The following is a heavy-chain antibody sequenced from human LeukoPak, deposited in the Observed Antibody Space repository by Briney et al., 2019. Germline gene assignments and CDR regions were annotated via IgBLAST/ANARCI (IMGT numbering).Heavy chain of an antibody. D-gene: IGHD5-12*01. J-gene: IGHJ4*02. CDR3: AKDLEIVAMISY. CDR1: GFTFSSYG. V-gene: IGHV3-33*06. CDR2: IWYDGSTK. Sequence: GGSLRLSCAASGFTFSSYGMHWVRQAPGKGREWGAVIWYDGSTKYYADSVKGGFTISRDNSKNTLYLHMNSVRAEDTPVFYCAKDLEIVAMISYWGQGTLVSVCS.